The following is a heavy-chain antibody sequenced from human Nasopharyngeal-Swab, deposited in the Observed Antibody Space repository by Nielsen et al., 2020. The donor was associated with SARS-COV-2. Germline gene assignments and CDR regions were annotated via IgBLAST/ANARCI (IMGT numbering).Heavy chain of an antibody. D-gene: IGHD2-15*01. J-gene: IGHJ3*02. CDR3: AKSSGGSPRRAFDI. CDR1: GFTFSSDG. V-gene: IGHV3-30*18. CDR2: ISYDGSNK. Sequence: GGSLRLSCAASGFTFSSDGMHWVRQAPGKGLEWVAVISYDGSNKYYADSVKGRFTISRDNSKNTLYLQMNSLRAEDTAVYYCAKSSGGSPRRAFDIWGQGTMVTVSS.